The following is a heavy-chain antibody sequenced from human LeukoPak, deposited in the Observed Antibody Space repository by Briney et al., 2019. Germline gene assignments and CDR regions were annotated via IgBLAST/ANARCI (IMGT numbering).Heavy chain of an antibody. V-gene: IGHV4-59*01. Sequence: SETLSLTCTVSGGSISSYYWSWIRQPPGKGPEWIGYIYYSGSTNYNPSLKSRVTISVDTSKNQFSLKLSSVTAADTAVYYCARTTEAHSWRTRYYDYYMDVWGKGTTATVSS. CDR3: ARTTEAHSWRTRYYDYYMDV. D-gene: IGHD6-13*01. CDR2: IYYSGST. CDR1: GGSISSYY. J-gene: IGHJ6*03.